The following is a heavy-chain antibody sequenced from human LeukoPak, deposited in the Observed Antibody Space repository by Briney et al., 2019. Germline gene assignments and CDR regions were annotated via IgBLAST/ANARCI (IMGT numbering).Heavy chain of an antibody. CDR3: ARDRSTMVRGVIGPFDP. Sequence: ASVKVSCKASGGTFSSYAISWVRQAPGQGLEWMGGIIPIFGTANYAQKFQGRVTITADKSTSTAYMELSSLRSEDTAVYHCARDRSTMVRGVIGPFDPWGQGTLVTVSS. D-gene: IGHD3-10*01. J-gene: IGHJ5*02. CDR2: IIPIFGTA. V-gene: IGHV1-69*06. CDR1: GGTFSSYA.